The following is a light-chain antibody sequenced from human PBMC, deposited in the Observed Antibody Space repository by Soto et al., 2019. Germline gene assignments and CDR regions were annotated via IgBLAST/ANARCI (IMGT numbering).Light chain of an antibody. J-gene: IGLJ1*01. V-gene: IGLV2-23*01. CDR3: CSYAGSSTSYV. CDR2: EGS. CDR1: SSDVVSYNL. Sequence: QSALTQPASVSGSPGQSITISCTGTSSDVVSYNLVSWYQQHPGKAPKLMINEGSKRPSGVSNRFSGSKSGNTASLTISGLQAEDEADYYCCSYAGSSTSYVFGTGTKVTVL.